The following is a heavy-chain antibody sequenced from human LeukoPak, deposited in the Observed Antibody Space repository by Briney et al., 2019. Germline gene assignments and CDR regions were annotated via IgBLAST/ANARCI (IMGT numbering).Heavy chain of an antibody. CDR3: ARDYEIAVRYDCFDP. Sequence: ASVKVSCKAAGYTFSNFGISWVRQAPGQGLGWMGWISGYNGETNYAQKFQGRVTMTTDTSANTAYMEVRSLRSDDTAVYYCARDYEIAVRYDCFDPWGQGTLVIVSS. V-gene: IGHV1-18*01. CDR2: ISGYNGET. CDR1: GYTFSNFG. J-gene: IGHJ5*02. D-gene: IGHD6-6*01.